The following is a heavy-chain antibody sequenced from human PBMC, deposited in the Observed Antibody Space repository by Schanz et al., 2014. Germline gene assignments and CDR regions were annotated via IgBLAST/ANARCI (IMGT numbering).Heavy chain of an antibody. D-gene: IGHD3-16*01. V-gene: IGHV1-18*04. CDR1: GYTFTSYS. Sequence: QVQLVQSGAEVKKPGASVKVSCKASGYTFTSYSMHWVRQAPGQGLEWMGWIGGSDGNTNFAQKFQGRVTMTTDTSTSTVYMELRSLRSDDTAHYYCVRVPSRDVSFDLWGRGTLVTVSS. CDR2: IGGSDGNT. CDR3: VRVPSRDVSFDL. J-gene: IGHJ2*01.